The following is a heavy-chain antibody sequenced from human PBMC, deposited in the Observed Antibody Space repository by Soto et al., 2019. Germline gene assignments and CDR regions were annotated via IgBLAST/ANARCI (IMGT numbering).Heavy chain of an antibody. CDR3: AKELSDYYGMDV. J-gene: IGHJ6*02. V-gene: IGHV3-23*01. CDR1: GVTLSNYA. CDR2: ISGSGGST. Sequence: GGSLRLSCAVAGVTLSNYAMHWVRQAPGKGLEWVSAISGSGGSTYYADSVKGRFTISRDNSKNTLYLQMNSLRAEDTAVYYCAKELSDYYGMDVWGQGTTVTVSS.